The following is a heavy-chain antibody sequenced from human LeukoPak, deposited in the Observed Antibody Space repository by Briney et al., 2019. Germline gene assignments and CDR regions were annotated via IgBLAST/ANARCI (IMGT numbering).Heavy chain of an antibody. CDR2: IKSETDGGTT. V-gene: IGHV3-15*01. D-gene: IGHD1-26*01. CDR3: ARGGAHSEIYSPFDY. CDR1: GFTFSSYW. J-gene: IGHJ4*02. Sequence: GGSLRLSCAASGFTFSSYWMSWVRQAPGMGLEWVGRIKSETDGGTTDYAATVKGRFTISRDDSKNTLYLQMNSLRAEDTAVYYCARGGAHSEIYSPFDYWGQGTLVTVSS.